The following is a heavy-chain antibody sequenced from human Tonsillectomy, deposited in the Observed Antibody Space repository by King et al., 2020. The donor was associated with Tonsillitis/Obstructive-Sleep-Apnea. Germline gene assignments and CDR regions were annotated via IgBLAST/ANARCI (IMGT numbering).Heavy chain of an antibody. Sequence: VQLVESGGGVVQPGRSLRLSCAPSGFTLSTYAMHWVRQAPGKGLAWVAFMSNDGSNKYYADSVKGRFTISRDNSKNTLYLQMNSLRADDTAVYYCARGDYYGSGSYGWFDPWGQGTLVTVSS. CDR3: ARGDYYGSGSYGWFDP. CDR2: MSNDGSNK. CDR1: GFTLSTYA. D-gene: IGHD3-10*01. V-gene: IGHV3-30*04. J-gene: IGHJ5*02.